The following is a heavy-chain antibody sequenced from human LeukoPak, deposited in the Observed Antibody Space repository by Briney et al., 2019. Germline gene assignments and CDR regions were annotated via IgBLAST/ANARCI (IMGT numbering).Heavy chain of an antibody. CDR2: IRSKAYGGTT. D-gene: IGHD3-3*01. J-gene: IGHJ4*02. CDR1: GFTFSSYA. Sequence: GGSLRLSCAASGFTFSSYAMSWVRQAPGKGLEWVGFIRSKAYGGTTEYAASVKGRFTISRDDSKSIAYLQMNSLKTEDTAVYYCTRVYDFWSGYFDYWGQGTLVTVSS. V-gene: IGHV3-49*04. CDR3: TRVYDFWSGYFDY.